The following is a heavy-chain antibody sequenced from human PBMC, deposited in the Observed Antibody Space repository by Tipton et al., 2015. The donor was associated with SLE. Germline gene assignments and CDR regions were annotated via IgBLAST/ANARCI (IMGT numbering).Heavy chain of an antibody. CDR3: ARDLPTHDFWSGYYPFQAGH. CDR2: IYSGGST. Sequence: SLRLSCAASGFTFSSYAMSWVRQAPGKGLEWVSVIYSGGSTWYADSVKGRFTISRDNSKNTLYLQMTSLRGEDTAVYFCARDLPTHDFWSGYYPFQAGHWGQGPQLTVSS. J-gene: IGHJ4*02. V-gene: IGHV3-23*03. D-gene: IGHD3-3*01. CDR1: GFTFSSYA.